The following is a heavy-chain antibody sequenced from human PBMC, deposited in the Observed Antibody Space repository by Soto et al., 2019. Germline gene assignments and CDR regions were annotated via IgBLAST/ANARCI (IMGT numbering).Heavy chain of an antibody. CDR3: AKDLGYSYGYIYFDY. D-gene: IGHD5-18*01. CDR1: GFTFSSYA. J-gene: IGHJ4*02. CDR2: ISGSGGST. V-gene: IGHV3-23*01. Sequence: EVQLLESGGGLVQPGGSLRLSCAASGFTFSSYAMSWVRQAPGKGLEWVSAISGSGGSTYYADSVKGRFTISRDNSKNPLYLQMNSLRAEDTAVYYCAKDLGYSYGYIYFDYWGQGTLVTVSS.